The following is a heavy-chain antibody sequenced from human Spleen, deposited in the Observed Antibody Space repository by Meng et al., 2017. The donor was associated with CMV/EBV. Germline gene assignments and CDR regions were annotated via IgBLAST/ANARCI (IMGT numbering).Heavy chain of an antibody. CDR3: AHGDYVDY. CDR1: GGSMSSYY. J-gene: IGHJ4*02. Sequence: TLYLTCTVPGGSMSSYYWSWIRQPPGKGLEWIGFIYYSGSTNYTPSLRRRVTISVDTSKNQFSLKLTSVTAADTAVYYCAHGDYVDYWGQGTLVTVSS. V-gene: IGHV4-59*08. D-gene: IGHD4-17*01. CDR2: IYYSGST.